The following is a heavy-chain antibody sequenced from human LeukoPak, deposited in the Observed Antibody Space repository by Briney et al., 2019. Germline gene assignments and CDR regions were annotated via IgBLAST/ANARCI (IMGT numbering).Heavy chain of an antibody. V-gene: IGHV3-23*01. Sequence: GGSLRLSCAASGFTFSSSAMSWVRQAPGKGLVWVSAISGSGRSTYYADSVKGRFTISRDNSKNTLYLQMNSLRAEDTAVYYCAEDIGDLRSGYPDYYYYGMDDWGQGTTVTVSS. J-gene: IGHJ6*02. CDR2: ISGSGRST. D-gene: IGHD3-3*01. CDR1: GFTFSSSA. CDR3: AEDIGDLRSGYPDYYYYGMDD.